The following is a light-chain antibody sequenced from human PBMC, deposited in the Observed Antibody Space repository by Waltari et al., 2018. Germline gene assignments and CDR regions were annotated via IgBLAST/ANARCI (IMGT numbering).Light chain of an antibody. J-gene: IGKJ1*01. Sequence: EIVLTQSPGTLSLSPGERATLSCRASQSVSSSYLAWYHQRPGPAPRLLIYGASSRATGIPDRFSGSGSVTDFSLTISRLEPEDCAVYYCQQYGSSPPWTFGQGTKVEIK. V-gene: IGKV3-20*01. CDR2: GAS. CDR1: QSVSSSY. CDR3: QQYGSSPPWT.